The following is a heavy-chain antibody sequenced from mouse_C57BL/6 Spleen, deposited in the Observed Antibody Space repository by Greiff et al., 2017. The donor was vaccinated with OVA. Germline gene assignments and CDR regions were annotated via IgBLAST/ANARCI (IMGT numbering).Heavy chain of an antibody. J-gene: IGHJ4*01. CDR3: ARGYSNYVAMDY. CDR1: GYTFTSYW. V-gene: IGHV1-52*01. Sequence: VQLKQPGAELVRPGSSVKLSCKASGYTFTSYWMHWVKQRPIQGLEWIGNIDPSDSETHYNQKFKDKATLTVDKSSSTAYMQLSSLTSDDSEVYYCARGYSNYVAMDYWGQGTSVTVSS. CDR2: IDPSDSET. D-gene: IGHD2-5*01.